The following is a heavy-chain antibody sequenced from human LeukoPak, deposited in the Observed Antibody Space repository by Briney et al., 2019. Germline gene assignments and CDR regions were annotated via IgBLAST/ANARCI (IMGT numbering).Heavy chain of an antibody. Sequence: SETLSLTCTVSGGSIRSSYYYWGWIRQPPGKGLEWIGSIYDSGSTYYNPSLKSRVTISVDKSKNQFSLKLSSVTAADTAVYYCARLTTVANYYYYGMDVWGQGTTVTVSS. CDR2: IYDSGST. V-gene: IGHV4-39*07. J-gene: IGHJ6*02. D-gene: IGHD4-23*01. CDR1: GGSIRSSYYY. CDR3: ARLTTVANYYYYGMDV.